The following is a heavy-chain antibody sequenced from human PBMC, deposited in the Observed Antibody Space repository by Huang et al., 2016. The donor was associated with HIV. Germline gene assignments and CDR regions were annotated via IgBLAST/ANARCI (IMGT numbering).Heavy chain of an antibody. V-gene: IGHV4-34*02. CDR1: GGSFSGYY. Sequence: QVQLQQWGAGLLKPSETLSLTCAVSGGSFSGYYWNWIRQPPGKGLEWIGEINYSGSTNYKPSLKSRVTMSVDTSKNQFSLKLRSVTAADTAVYYCVRGRFLDYFSWRWSFDPWARVPWSPSP. CDR2: INYSGST. D-gene: IGHD3-3*01. CDR3: VRGRFLDYFSWRWSFDP. J-gene: IGHJ5*02.